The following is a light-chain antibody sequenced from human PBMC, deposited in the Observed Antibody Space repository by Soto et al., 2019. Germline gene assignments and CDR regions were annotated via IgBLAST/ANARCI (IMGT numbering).Light chain of an antibody. V-gene: IGKV3-15*01. CDR3: QQYNNYIT. J-gene: IGKJ5*01. CDR1: QSVGSN. Sequence: DIVMTHSPATLSVSPGERATLSCRASQSVGSNLAWYQHKPGQSPRLLIYGASTRATGVPARFSGSGSGTEFTLTISSLQSEDFAVYYCQQYNNYITFGQGTRVEIK. CDR2: GAS.